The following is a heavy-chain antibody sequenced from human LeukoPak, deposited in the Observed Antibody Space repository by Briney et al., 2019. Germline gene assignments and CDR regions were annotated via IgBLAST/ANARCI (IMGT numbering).Heavy chain of an antibody. J-gene: IGHJ4*02. CDR1: GGTFSSYA. D-gene: IGHD3-22*01. CDR3: AANQANTYYYDSSGYFDY. Sequence: SVKVSCKASGGTFSSYAISWVRQAPGQGLEWMGGIIPIFGTANYAQKFQGRVTITADKSTSTAYMELSNLRSEDTAVYYCAANQANTYYYDSSGYFDYWGQGTLVTVSS. CDR2: IIPIFGTA. V-gene: IGHV1-69*06.